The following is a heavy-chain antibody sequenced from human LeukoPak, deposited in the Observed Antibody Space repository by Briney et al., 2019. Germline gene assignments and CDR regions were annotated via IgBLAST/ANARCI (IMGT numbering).Heavy chain of an antibody. CDR1: GFTFSSYA. J-gene: IGHJ4*02. D-gene: IGHD6-6*01. CDR3: AKGGRYSSSSGGYFDY. V-gene: IGHV3-23*01. CDR2: ISGSGGST. Sequence: GGPLRLSCAASGFTFSSYAMSWVRQAPGKGLEWVSTISGSGGSTYYADSVKGRFTISRDNSKNTLYLQMNSLRAEDTAVYYCAKGGRYSSSSGGYFDYWGQGTLVTVSS.